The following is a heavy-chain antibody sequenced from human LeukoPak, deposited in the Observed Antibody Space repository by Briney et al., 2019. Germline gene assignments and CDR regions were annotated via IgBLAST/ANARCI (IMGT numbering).Heavy chain of an antibody. D-gene: IGHD6-13*01. CDR1: GFTFSSYW. CDR2: ISGSGGST. V-gene: IGHV3-23*01. Sequence: GGSLRLSCAASGFTFSSYWMHWVRQAPGKGLEWVSAISGSGGSTYYADSVKGRFTISRDNSKNTLYLQMNSLRAEDTAVYYCAKDRRGIAAQTPFDYWGQGTLVTVSS. CDR3: AKDRRGIAAQTPFDY. J-gene: IGHJ4*02.